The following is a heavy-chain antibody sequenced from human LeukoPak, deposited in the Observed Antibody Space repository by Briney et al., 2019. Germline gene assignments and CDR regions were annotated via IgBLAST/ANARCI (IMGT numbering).Heavy chain of an antibody. CDR3: ARVVIAVAGPYYYYYYMDV. D-gene: IGHD6-19*01. Sequence: GGSLRLSCAASGFTFSSYNMNWVRQAPGKGLEWVSSISSSSSYIYYADSVKGRFTISRDNAKNSLYLQMNSLRAEDTAVYYCARVVIAVAGPYYYYYYMDVWGKGTTVTVSS. CDR1: GFTFSSYN. CDR2: ISSSSSYI. V-gene: IGHV3-21*01. J-gene: IGHJ6*03.